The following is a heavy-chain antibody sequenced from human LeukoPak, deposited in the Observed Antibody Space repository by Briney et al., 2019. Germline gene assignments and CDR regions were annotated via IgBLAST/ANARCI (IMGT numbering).Heavy chain of an antibody. CDR3: ARDPYSSTWSYGMDI. D-gene: IGHD6-13*01. CDR1: GFTLSNYW. Sequence: GGSLRLSCTASGFTLSNYWMSWVRQNPEKGLEGVANIKQDESEKGHVGHVKGRFTISRDNAKSSLYLQMSGLRADDTAVYYCARDPYSSTWSYGMDIWGQGTTVIVSS. V-gene: IGHV3-7*05. J-gene: IGHJ6*02. CDR2: IKQDESEK.